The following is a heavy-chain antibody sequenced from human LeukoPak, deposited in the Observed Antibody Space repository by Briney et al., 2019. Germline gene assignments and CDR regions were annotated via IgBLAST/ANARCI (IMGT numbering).Heavy chain of an antibody. CDR3: ARGPYCGGDCYSADY. V-gene: IGHV4-31*03. Sequence: PSQTLSLTCTVSGGSISSGGYYWSWIRQHPGTGLGWIGYIYYSGSTYYNPSLKSRVTISVDTSKNQFSLKLSSVTAADTAVYYCARGPYCGGDCYSADYWGQGTLVTVSS. CDR2: IYYSGST. CDR1: GGSISSGGYY. D-gene: IGHD2-21*02. J-gene: IGHJ4*02.